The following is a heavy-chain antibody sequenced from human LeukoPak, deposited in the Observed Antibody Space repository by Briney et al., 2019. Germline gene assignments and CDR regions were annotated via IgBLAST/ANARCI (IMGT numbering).Heavy chain of an antibody. CDR3: VRAMDV. CDR2: LKQDGSEI. V-gene: IGHV3-7*03. J-gene: IGHJ6*02. CDR1: GFTFSGYP. Sequence: GGSLRLSCAASGFTFSGYPIHWVRQAPGKGLEWVANLKQDGSEIYYVDSVKGRFTISRDNAKNSVYLQMNNLRAEDTAVYYCVRAMDVWGQGTTVIVFS.